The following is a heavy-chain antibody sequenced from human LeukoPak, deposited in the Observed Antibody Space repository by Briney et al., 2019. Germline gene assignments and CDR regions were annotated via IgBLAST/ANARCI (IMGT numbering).Heavy chain of an antibody. D-gene: IGHD4-23*01. CDR1: GFTFSRYW. Sequence: PGGSLRLSCAASGFTFSRYWMAWVRQAPGKGLEWVANIKQDGSEAVYVDSVRGRFTISRDNAKNSLFLQMNSLRAEDTAVYYCASRLRWPNFDYWGQGTLVTVSS. CDR3: ASRLRWPNFDY. V-gene: IGHV3-7*01. J-gene: IGHJ4*02. CDR2: IKQDGSEA.